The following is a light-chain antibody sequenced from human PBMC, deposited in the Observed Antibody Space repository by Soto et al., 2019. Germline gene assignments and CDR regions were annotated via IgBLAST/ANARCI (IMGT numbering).Light chain of an antibody. Sequence: QPVLTQSSSASASLGSSVKLTCTLSSGHSSYIIAWHQQQPGKAPRYLMKLEGXXXXXXXXXXXXXXSGSSSGADRYLTXXXXQFEXXADYYCETWDSNTHVFGGGTKLTVL. V-gene: IGLV4-60*02. CDR3: ETWDSNTHV. J-gene: IGLJ3*02. CDR1: SGHSSYI. CDR2: LEGXXXX.